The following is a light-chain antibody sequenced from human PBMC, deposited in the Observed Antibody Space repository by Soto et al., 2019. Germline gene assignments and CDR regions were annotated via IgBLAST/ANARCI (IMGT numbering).Light chain of an antibody. Sequence: QSVLTQPASVSGSPGQSITISCTGTSSDVGGCNYVSWYQQHPGKAPKLMIYDVGNRPSGVSNRFSGSKSGNTASLTISGLQAEDEADYYCNSYTSSRTLVFGGGTKLTVL. CDR1: SSDVGGCNY. CDR3: NSYTSSRTLV. CDR2: DVG. V-gene: IGLV2-14*01. J-gene: IGLJ2*01.